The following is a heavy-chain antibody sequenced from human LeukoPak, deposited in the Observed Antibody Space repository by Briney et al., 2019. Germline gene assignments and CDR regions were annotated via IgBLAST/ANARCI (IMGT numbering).Heavy chain of an antibody. Sequence: GASVKVSCKASGYTFTGYYMHWVRQAPGQGLEWMGWINPNSGGTNYAQKFQGRVTMTTDTSTSTAYMELRSLRSDDTAVYYCARLLYGSGANDAFDIWGQGTMVTVSS. J-gene: IGHJ3*02. CDR1: GYTFTGYY. CDR3: ARLLYGSGANDAFDI. CDR2: INPNSGGT. D-gene: IGHD3-10*01. V-gene: IGHV1-2*02.